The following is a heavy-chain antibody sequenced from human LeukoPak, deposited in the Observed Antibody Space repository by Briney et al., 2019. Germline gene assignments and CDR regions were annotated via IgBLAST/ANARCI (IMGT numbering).Heavy chain of an antibody. CDR3: ATYGNDILTGYSFDY. V-gene: IGHV1-69*04. Sequence: ASVKVSCKASGGTFSRYAISWVRQAPGQGLEWMGRIIPILGIANYTQKFQGRVTITADKSTSTAYMELSSLRSEDTAVYYCATYGNDILTGYSFDYWGQGTLVTVSS. D-gene: IGHD3-9*01. CDR2: IIPILGIA. CDR1: GGTFSRYA. J-gene: IGHJ4*02.